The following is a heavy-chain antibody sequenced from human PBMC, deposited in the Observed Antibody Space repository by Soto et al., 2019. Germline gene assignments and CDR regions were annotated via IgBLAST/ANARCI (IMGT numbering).Heavy chain of an antibody. CDR3: AKDPNGDYVGAFDS. Sequence: GGSLELSCAASGITLSSYALSWVRQAPAQGLEWVSAISGSGTSTYYADSVRGRFTISRDNSRNTLFLHMNSLRADDTAVYHCAKDPNGDYVGAFDSWGQGTLVTVSS. CDR1: GITLSSYA. CDR2: ISGSGTST. V-gene: IGHV3-23*01. J-gene: IGHJ4*02. D-gene: IGHD4-17*01.